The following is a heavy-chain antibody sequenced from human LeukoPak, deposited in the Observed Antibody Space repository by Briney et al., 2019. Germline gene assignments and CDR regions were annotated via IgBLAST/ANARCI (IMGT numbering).Heavy chain of an antibody. Sequence: SETLSLTCTVSGGSICNFDWSSIRQFPGKGLEWTGYIYNSGSTNYNPSLKSRVTISKDTSKNQFSLKLSSVTAADTAVYYCARFGAAMDNFEYWGRGTLVTVS. CDR3: ARFGAAMDNFEY. D-gene: IGHD3-10*01. V-gene: IGHV4-59*01. CDR1: GGSICNFD. J-gene: IGHJ4*02. CDR2: IYNSGST.